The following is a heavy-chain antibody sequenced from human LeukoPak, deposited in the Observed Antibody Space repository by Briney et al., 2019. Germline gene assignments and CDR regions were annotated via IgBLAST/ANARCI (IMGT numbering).Heavy chain of an antibody. V-gene: IGHV3-48*03. D-gene: IGHD3-22*01. CDR1: GFTFSSYE. Sequence: GGSLRLSCAGSGFTFSSYEMNWVRQAPGKGLEWVSYISSSGSTRYYADSVKGRFTVSRDNAKNSLYLQMNSLRAEDTAVYYCAREFSPTYYYDSSGYRTFDYWGQGTLVTISS. CDR3: AREFSPTYYYDSSGYRTFDY. J-gene: IGHJ4*02. CDR2: ISSSGSTR.